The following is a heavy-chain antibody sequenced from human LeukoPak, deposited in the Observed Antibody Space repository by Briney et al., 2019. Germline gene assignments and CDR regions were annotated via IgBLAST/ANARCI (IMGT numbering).Heavy chain of an antibody. V-gene: IGHV3-30-3*01. Sequence: GRSLRLSCPASGFTFSSYAMHWVRQAPGKGLEWVAVISYDGSNKYYADSVKGRFTISRDNSKNTLYLQMNSLRAEDTAVYYCARDPGGGDGDYCFDYWGQGTLVTVSS. CDR1: GFTFSSYA. CDR3: ARDPGGGDGDYCFDY. D-gene: IGHD2-21*02. J-gene: IGHJ4*02. CDR2: ISYDGSNK.